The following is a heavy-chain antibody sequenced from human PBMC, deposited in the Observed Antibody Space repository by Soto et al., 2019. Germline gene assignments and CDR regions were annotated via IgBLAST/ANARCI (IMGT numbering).Heavy chain of an antibody. J-gene: IGHJ4*02. D-gene: IGHD2-21*02. V-gene: IGHV3-23*01. CDR3: AKGRGGGDPIMPGDY. CDR1: GFTFSSYA. CDR2: ISGSGGST. Sequence: GWSLRLSCAASGFTFSSYAMSWVRQAPGKGLEWVSAISGSGGSTYYADSVKGRFTISRDNSKNTLYLQMNSLRAEDTAVYYCAKGRGGGDPIMPGDYWGQGTLVTVSS.